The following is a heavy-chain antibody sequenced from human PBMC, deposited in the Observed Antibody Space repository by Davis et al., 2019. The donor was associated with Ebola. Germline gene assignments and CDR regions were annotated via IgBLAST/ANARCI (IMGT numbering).Heavy chain of an antibody. Sequence: PSETLSLTCTVSGGSISSSSYYWGWIRQPPGKGLEWIGSIYYSGSTYYNPSLKSRVTISVDTSKNQFSLKLSSVTAADTAVYYCARDVRYSSGYYLYYYYGMDVWGQGTTVTVSS. D-gene: IGHD3-22*01. CDR1: GGSISSSSYY. V-gene: IGHV4-39*07. J-gene: IGHJ6*02. CDR3: ARDVRYSSGYYLYYYYGMDV. CDR2: IYYSGST.